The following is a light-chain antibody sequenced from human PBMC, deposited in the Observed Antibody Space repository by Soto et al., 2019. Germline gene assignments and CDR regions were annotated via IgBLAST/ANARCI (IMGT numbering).Light chain of an antibody. CDR3: QQYSNWPPVYT. CDR2: DAS. J-gene: IGKJ2*01. V-gene: IGKV3D-15*01. Sequence: EIVMTQSQATLSVSPGERATLSCRASQSVSNKLAWYQQKPGQAPRLVIYDASTRATGIPARFSGSGSGTEFTLTISSLQSEDFAVYYCQQYSNWPPVYTFGQGTKVEIK. CDR1: QSVSNK.